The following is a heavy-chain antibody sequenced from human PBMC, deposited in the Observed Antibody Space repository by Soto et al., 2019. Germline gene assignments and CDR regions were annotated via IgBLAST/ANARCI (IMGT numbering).Heavy chain of an antibody. V-gene: IGHV3-21*01. Sequence: PGGSMRLSCAASGFTFSSYSMNWVRQAPGKGLEWVSSISSSSSYIYYADSVKGRFTISRDNAKNSLYLQVNSLRAEDTAVYYCARQSHDYGDYGGSYYYGMDVWGQGTTVTVSS. CDR3: ARQSHDYGDYGGSYYYGMDV. CDR2: ISSSSSYI. J-gene: IGHJ6*02. D-gene: IGHD4-17*01. CDR1: GFTFSSYS.